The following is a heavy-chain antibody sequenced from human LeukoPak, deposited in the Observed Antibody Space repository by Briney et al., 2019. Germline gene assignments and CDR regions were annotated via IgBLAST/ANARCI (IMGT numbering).Heavy chain of an antibody. J-gene: IGHJ4*02. CDR1: GLTPSSYG. CDR2: IYSGGST. Sequence: GGSLRLSCAASGLTPSSYGMSWVRQAPGKGLEWVSVIYSGGSTYYADSVKGRFTISRDNSKNTLCLQMNSLRAEDTAVYYCARVPGFIWGQGTLVTASS. D-gene: IGHD3-10*01. CDR3: ARVPGFI. V-gene: IGHV3-66*01.